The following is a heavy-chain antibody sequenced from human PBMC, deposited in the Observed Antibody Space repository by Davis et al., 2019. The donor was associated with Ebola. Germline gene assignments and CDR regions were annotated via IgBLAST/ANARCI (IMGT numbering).Heavy chain of an antibody. CDR1: GGSFSGYY. Sequence: QTLSLTCAVYGGSFSGYYWSWIRQPPGKGLEWIGEINHSGSTNYNPSLKSRVTISLDTSKNHFSLKLTSVTAADTAVYYCARDGGVRWNYVRYFDLWGRGTLVTVSS. V-gene: IGHV4-34*01. CDR2: INHSGST. D-gene: IGHD1-7*01. J-gene: IGHJ2*01. CDR3: ARDGGVRWNYVRYFDL.